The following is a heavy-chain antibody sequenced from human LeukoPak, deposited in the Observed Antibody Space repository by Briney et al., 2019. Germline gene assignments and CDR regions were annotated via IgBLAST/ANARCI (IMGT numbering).Heavy chain of an antibody. D-gene: IGHD3-10*01. CDR1: GGSISSSSYYY. Sequence: SETLSLTCTVSGGSISSSSYYYWGWIRQPPGKGLEWIGSIHYSGSTYHNPSLKSRVTISADTSKNQFSLKLSSVTAADTAMYYCARNRYYYGSGNYGVPNWFDPWGQGTLVTVSS. V-gene: IGHV4-39*01. J-gene: IGHJ5*02. CDR3: ARNRYYYGSGNYGVPNWFDP. CDR2: IHYSGST.